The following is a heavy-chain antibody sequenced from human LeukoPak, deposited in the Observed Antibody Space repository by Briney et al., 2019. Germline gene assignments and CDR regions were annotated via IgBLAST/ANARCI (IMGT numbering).Heavy chain of an antibody. CDR3: ARDCSGGSCYSEAPHPHWFDP. J-gene: IGHJ5*02. V-gene: IGHV1-18*04. Sequence: ASVKVSCKASGYTFTSYGISWVRQAPGQGLECMGWISAYNGNTNYAQKLQGRVTMTTDTSTSTAYMELRSLRSDDTAVYYCARDCSGGSCYSEAPHPHWFDPWGQGTLVTVSS. D-gene: IGHD2-15*01. CDR1: GYTFTSYG. CDR2: ISAYNGNT.